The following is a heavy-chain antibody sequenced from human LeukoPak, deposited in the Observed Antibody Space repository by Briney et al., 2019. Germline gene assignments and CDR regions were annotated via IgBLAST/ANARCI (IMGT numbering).Heavy chain of an antibody. CDR1: GFTFSSYA. CDR2: ISGSGGST. V-gene: IGHV3-23*01. J-gene: IGHJ6*03. Sequence: PGRSLRLSCAASGFTFSSYAMSWVRQAPGKGLEWVSAISGSGGSTYYADSVKGRFTISRDNSKNTLYLQMNSLRAEDTAVYYCAGAIADYYYCYMDVWGKGTTVTVSS. CDR3: AGAIADYYYCYMDV. D-gene: IGHD2-21*01.